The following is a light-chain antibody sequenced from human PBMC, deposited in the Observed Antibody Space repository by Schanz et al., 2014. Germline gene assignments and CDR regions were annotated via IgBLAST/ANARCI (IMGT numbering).Light chain of an antibody. CDR2: DVT. J-gene: IGLJ3*02. Sequence: QSALTQPASVSGSPGQSITISCTGTSSDVGGYNYVSWYQQHPGKAPKLMIYDVTNRPSGVSNRFSGSKSGNTASLTISGLRAEDEADYYCSSFTRSSTVVFGGGTKLPVL. V-gene: IGLV2-14*03. CDR1: SSDVGGYNY. CDR3: SSFTRSSTVV.